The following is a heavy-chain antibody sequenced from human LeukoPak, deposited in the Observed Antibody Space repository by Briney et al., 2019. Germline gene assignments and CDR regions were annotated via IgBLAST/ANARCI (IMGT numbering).Heavy chain of an antibody. V-gene: IGHV1-69*04. CDR1: GGTFSSYA. CDR2: IIPILGIA. CDR3: ASTGYSSGGPPYAFDI. J-gene: IGHJ3*02. Sequence: GASVKVSCKASGGTFSSYAISWVRQAPGQGLEWMGRIIPILGIANYAQKFQGRVTITADKSTSTAYMELSSLRSEDTAVYYCASTGYSSGGPPYAFDIWGQGTMVTVSS. D-gene: IGHD6-19*01.